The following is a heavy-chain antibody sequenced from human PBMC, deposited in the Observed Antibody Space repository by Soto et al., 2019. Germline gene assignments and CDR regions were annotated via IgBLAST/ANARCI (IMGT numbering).Heavy chain of an antibody. CDR1: GGSISSGGYY. J-gene: IGHJ4*01. Sequence: SETLSLTCTVSGGSISSGGYYRSWIRQHPGKGLEWIGYIYYSGSTYYNPSLKSRITISVDTSNNQFSLKLTSVTAADTAVYYCARVHVMVVAGSTFDYWGHGTLVTVSS. D-gene: IGHD6-19*01. V-gene: IGHV4-31*03. CDR2: IYYSGST. CDR3: ARVHVMVVAGSTFDY.